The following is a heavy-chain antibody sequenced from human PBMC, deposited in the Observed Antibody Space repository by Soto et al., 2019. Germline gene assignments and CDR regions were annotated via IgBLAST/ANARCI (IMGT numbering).Heavy chain of an antibody. CDR1: GYTFTSYY. CDR3: ARDPIIGGYLDY. V-gene: IGHV1-46*01. Sequence: QVQLVQSGAEVKKPGASVKVSCKASGYTFTSYYMHWVRQAPGQGLEWMGIINPSGGSTSYAQRFQGRVTMNRDTSTITVYMELSSLRSEDTAVYYCARDPIIGGYLDYWGQGTLVTVSS. J-gene: IGHJ4*02. D-gene: IGHD3-22*01. CDR2: INPSGGST.